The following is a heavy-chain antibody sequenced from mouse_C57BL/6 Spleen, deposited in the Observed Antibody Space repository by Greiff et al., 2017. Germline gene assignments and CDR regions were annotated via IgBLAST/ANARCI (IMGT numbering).Heavy chain of an antibody. CDR2: ISSGSSTI. J-gene: IGHJ2*01. CDR1: GFTFSDYG. CDR3: ERVKLFYYAAYFDY. D-gene: IGHD2-1*01. V-gene: IGHV5-17*01. Sequence: EVKLVESGGGLVKPGGSLKLSCAASGFTFSDYGMHWVRQAPEKGLEWVAYISSGSSTIYYADKVKGRFTISRDNAKNTLFLQMTSLRSEDTAMYYCERVKLFYYAAYFDYWGQGTTLTVSS.